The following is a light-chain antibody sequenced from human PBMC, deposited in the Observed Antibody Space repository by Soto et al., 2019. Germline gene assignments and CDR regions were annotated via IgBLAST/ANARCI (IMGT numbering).Light chain of an antibody. CDR3: ETWDSNTRV. CDR2: LEGSGSY. J-gene: IGLJ2*01. CDR1: SGYSSYI. Sequence: QPVLTQSSSASASLGSSVKLTCTLSSGYSSYIIAWHQQQPGKAPRYLMKLEGSGSYNKGSGVPDRFSGSSSGADRYLTISNLQFEDEADYYCETWDSNTRVFGEGTKLTVL. V-gene: IGLV4-60*02.